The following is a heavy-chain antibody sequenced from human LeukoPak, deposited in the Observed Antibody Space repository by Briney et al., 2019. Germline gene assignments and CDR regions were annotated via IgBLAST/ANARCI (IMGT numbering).Heavy chain of an antibody. D-gene: IGHD1-26*01. CDR3: ARGNGIVGAIFDY. CDR2: IYYSGST. Sequence: PSETLSLTCTVSGGPISSYYWSWIRQPPGKGLEWIGYIYYSGSTNYNPSLKSRVTKSVDTSKNQFSLKLSSVTAADTAVYYCARGNGIVGAIFDYWGQGTLVTVSS. V-gene: IGHV4-59*08. J-gene: IGHJ4*02. CDR1: GGPISSYY.